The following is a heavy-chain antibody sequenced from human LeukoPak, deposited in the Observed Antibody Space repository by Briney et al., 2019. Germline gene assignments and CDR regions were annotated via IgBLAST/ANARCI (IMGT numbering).Heavy chain of an antibody. D-gene: IGHD3-10*01. CDR3: ARDAYYYGSGSYHLMGY. CDR2: INPNSGGT. J-gene: IGHJ4*02. CDR1: GYTFTGYY. Sequence: GASVKVSCKASGYTFTGYYMHWVRQAPGQGLEGMGWINPNSGGTNYAQKFQGRVTMTRDTSISTAYMELSRLRSDDTAVYYCARDAYYYGSGSYHLMGYWGQGTLVTVSS. V-gene: IGHV1-2*02.